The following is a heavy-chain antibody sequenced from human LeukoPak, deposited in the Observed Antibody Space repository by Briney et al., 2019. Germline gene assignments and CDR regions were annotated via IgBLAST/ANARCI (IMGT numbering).Heavy chain of an antibody. D-gene: IGHD6-13*01. J-gene: IGHJ3*02. CDR2: INTGKGNT. V-gene: IGHV1-3*04. Sequence: ASVKVSCKASGYTFAYYAMHWVRQAPGERLEWMGWINTGKGNTKYSQKFQGRVTITMDTSASTAYMELSSLRSEDTAVYYCATDLSLYSSSWYYRVAFDIWGQGTMVTVSS. CDR3: ATDLSLYSSSWYYRVAFDI. CDR1: GYTFAYYA.